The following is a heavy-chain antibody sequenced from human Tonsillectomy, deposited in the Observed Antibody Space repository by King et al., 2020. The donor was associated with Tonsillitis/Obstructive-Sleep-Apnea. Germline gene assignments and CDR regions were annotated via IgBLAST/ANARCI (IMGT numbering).Heavy chain of an antibody. J-gene: IGHJ3*02. CDR3: TTTGIAVAGTYAFDI. CDR2: IRSKANSYAT. D-gene: IGHD6-19*01. CDR1: GFTFSGSA. Sequence: VQLVESGGGLVQPGGSLKLSCAASGFTFSGSAMHWVRQASGKGLEWVGRIRSKANSYATAYAASVKGRFTISRDDSKNTAYLPMNSLKTEDTDVYYCTTTGIAVAGTYAFDIWGQGTMVTVSS. V-gene: IGHV3-73*01.